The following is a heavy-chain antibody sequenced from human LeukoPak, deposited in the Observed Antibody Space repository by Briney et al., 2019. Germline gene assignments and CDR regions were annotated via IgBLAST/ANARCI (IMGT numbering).Heavy chain of an antibody. CDR2: IYYSGST. J-gene: IGHJ4*02. V-gene: IGHV4-61*01. Sequence: SETLSLTCTVSGGSISSGSYYWSWIRQPPGKGLEWIGYIYYSGSTNYNPSLKSRVTISVDTSKNQFSLKLSSVTAADTAVYYCARGFYGAPYYFDYWGQGTLVTVSS. CDR1: GGSISSGSYY. D-gene: IGHD4-17*01. CDR3: ARGFYGAPYYFDY.